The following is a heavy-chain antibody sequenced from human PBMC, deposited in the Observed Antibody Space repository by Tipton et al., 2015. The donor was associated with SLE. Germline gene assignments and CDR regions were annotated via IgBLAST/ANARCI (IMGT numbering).Heavy chain of an antibody. CDR1: GFTFSSYS. Sequence: LRLSCAASGFTFSSYSMNWVRQAPGKGLEWIGYIYYSGSTYYNPSLKSRVTISVDTSKNQFSLKLSSVTAADTAVYYCAREGMGDSHFDIWGQGTMVTVSS. J-gene: IGHJ3*02. V-gene: IGHV4-30-4*08. CDR3: AREGMGDSHFDI. D-gene: IGHD2-21*01. CDR2: IYYSGST.